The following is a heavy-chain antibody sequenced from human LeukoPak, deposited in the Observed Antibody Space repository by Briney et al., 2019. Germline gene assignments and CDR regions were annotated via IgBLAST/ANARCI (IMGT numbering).Heavy chain of an antibody. Sequence: GGSLRLSCTASGFTFGDYAMSWVRQAPGKGREGVGFIRSKAYGGTTEYAASVKGRFTISRDDSKSIAYLQMNSLKTEDTAVYYCTRGLVGVDYYYYYYYMDVWGKGTTVTVSS. CDR2: IRSKAYGGTT. D-gene: IGHD1-26*01. CDR3: TRGLVGVDYYYYYYYMDV. V-gene: IGHV3-49*04. J-gene: IGHJ6*03. CDR1: GFTFGDYA.